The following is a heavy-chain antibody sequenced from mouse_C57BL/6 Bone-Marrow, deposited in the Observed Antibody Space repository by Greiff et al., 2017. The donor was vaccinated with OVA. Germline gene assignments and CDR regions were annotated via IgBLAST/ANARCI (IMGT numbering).Heavy chain of an antibody. V-gene: IGHV14-3*01. D-gene: IGHD2-4*01. CDR2: IDPANGNT. J-gene: IGHJ1*03. CDR3: ALSYDYDGWYVEV. Sequence: EVKLQESVAELVRPGASVKLSCTASGFNIKNTYMHWVKQRPEQGLEWLGRIDPANGNTKYAPKFQGTATITADTSSNTAYLQLSIRTSEDTAIYYCALSYDYDGWYVEVWGTGTTVTVSA. CDR1: GFNIKNTY.